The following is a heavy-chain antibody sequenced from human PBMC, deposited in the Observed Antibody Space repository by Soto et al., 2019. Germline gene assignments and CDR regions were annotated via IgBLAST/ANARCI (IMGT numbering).Heavy chain of an antibody. J-gene: IGHJ6*03. Sequence: GGSLRLSCAASGFTVSSNYMSWVRQAPGKGLEWVSVIYSGGSTYYADSVKGRFTISRDNSKNTLYLQMNSLRAEDTAVYYCAREGIAVAGTQLTYYMDVWGKGTTVTVSS. V-gene: IGHV3-66*01. CDR2: IYSGGST. D-gene: IGHD6-19*01. CDR1: GFTVSSNY. CDR3: AREGIAVAGTQLTYYMDV.